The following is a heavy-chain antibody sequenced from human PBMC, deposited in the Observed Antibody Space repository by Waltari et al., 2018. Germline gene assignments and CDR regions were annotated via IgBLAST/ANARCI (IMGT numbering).Heavy chain of an antibody. V-gene: IGHV4-4*07. CDR1: GGSISSYY. Sequence: QVQLQESGPGLVKPSETLSLTCTVSGGSISSYYWSWIRQPAGKGLEWIGRIYTSGSTNYNPSLKRRVTISVDKSKNQFSLKLSSVTAADTAVYYCARELHIVVVTATQTNAFDIWGQGTMVTVSS. CDR2: IYTSGST. J-gene: IGHJ3*02. CDR3: ARELHIVVVTATQTNAFDI. D-gene: IGHD2-21*02.